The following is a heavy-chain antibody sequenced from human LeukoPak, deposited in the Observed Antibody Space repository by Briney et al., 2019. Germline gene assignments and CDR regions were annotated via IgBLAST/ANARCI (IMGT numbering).Heavy chain of an antibody. D-gene: IGHD4-11*01. J-gene: IGHJ4*02. V-gene: IGHV3-23*01. CDR1: RFTFSSYA. Sequence: PGGSLRLSCAASRFTFSSYAMSWVRQPPGKGLEWVSAISGSGGSTYYADSVKGRFTISRDNSRNTLYLQMNSLRAEDTAVYYCAKVGLTTFHFEYWGQGTLVTVSS. CDR3: AKVGLTTFHFEY. CDR2: ISGSGGST.